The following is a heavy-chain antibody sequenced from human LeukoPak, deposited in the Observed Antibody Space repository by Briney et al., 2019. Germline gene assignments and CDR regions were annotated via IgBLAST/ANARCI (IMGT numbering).Heavy chain of an antibody. CDR2: VNSDGSGT. V-gene: IGHV3-74*01. Sequence: PGGSLRLSCAASGFTFSDFWMHWVRQAPGKGLVWVSRVNSDGSGTIYADSVKGRFTISRDNARNTVNLQMNGLRADDTGVYYCVRTSTGSYPFGSWGQGTLVTVSS. D-gene: IGHD1-1*01. CDR3: VRTSTGSYPFGS. J-gene: IGHJ4*02. CDR1: GFTFSDFW.